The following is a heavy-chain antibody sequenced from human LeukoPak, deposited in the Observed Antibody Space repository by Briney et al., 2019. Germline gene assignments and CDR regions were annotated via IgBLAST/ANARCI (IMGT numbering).Heavy chain of an antibody. CDR1: GGSISSSPYY. CDR3: ARGPDYSSSYAANWFDP. V-gene: IGHV4-39*01. CDR2: SYHSGST. Sequence: PSETLSLTCTVSGGSISSSPYYWGWIRQPPGKGLEWIGSSYHSGSTFYDPSLKSRVTVSIDTSKNQFSLRLNSMTSADTAVYFCARGPDYSSSYAANWFDPWGQGTLVTVSS. J-gene: IGHJ5*02. D-gene: IGHD6-13*01.